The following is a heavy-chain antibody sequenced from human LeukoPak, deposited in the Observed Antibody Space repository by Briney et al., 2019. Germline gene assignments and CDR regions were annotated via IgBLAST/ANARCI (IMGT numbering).Heavy chain of an antibody. Sequence: PSETLSLTCAVYGGSFSGYYWSWIRQPPGKGLEWIGEINHSGSTNYNPSLKSRVTISVDTSKNQFSLKLSSVTAADTAVYYCARRVGYSSQRGDYWGQGTLVTVSS. J-gene: IGHJ4*02. CDR1: GGSFSGYY. D-gene: IGHD6-13*01. CDR3: ARRVGYSSQRGDY. V-gene: IGHV4-34*01. CDR2: INHSGST.